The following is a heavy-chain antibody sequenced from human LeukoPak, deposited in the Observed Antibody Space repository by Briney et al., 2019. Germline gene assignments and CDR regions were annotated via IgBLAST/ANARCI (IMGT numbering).Heavy chain of an antibody. CDR2: INWNGGST. V-gene: IGHV3-20*04. Sequence: GGSLRLSCAASGFTFDDYGMSWVRQAPGKGLEWVSGINWNGGSTGYADSVKGRFTISRDNAKNSLYLQMNSLRAEDTALYYCARTLYSSSSVDSGLFHYYYMDVWGKGTTVTVSS. J-gene: IGHJ6*03. D-gene: IGHD6-6*01. CDR3: ARTLYSSSSVDSGLFHYYYMDV. CDR1: GFTFDDYG.